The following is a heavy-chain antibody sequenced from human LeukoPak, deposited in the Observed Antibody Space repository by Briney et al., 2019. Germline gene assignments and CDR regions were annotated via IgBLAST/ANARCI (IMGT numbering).Heavy chain of an antibody. CDR2: ISSSSSYI. D-gene: IGHD2-15*01. V-gene: IGHV3-21*01. CDR3: ATTPPVGYCSGGSCYEDI. CDR1: GFTFSSYS. J-gene: IGHJ3*02. Sequence: GRSLRLSCAASGFTFSSYSMNWVRQAPGKGLECVSSISSSSSYIYYADSVKGRFTISRDNAKNSLYLQMNSLRAEDTAVYYCATTPPVGYCSGGSCYEDIWGQGTMVTVSS.